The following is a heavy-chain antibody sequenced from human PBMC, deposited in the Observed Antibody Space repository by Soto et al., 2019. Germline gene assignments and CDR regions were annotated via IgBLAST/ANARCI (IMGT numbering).Heavy chain of an antibody. D-gene: IGHD3-16*01. CDR1: GGTFSSYA. V-gene: IGHV1-69*14. CDR2: IIPIFGTA. Sequence: QVQLVQSGAEVKKPGSSVKVSCKASGGTFSSYAISWVRQAPGQGLEWMGGIIPIFGTANYAQKFQGRVTLPGDNPTNKAYRGRSSRRSGETAVFYGGRARVLGGGGGWFDPWGQGTLVTVSS. J-gene: IGHJ5*02. CDR3: GRARVLGGGGGWFDP.